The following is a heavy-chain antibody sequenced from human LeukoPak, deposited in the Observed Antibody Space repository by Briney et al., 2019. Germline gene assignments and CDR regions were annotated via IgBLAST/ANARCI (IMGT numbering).Heavy chain of an antibody. CDR3: ARLQIGGYCSSTSCLAYDY. D-gene: IGHD2-2*01. V-gene: IGHV4-39*01. CDR1: GGSISTISYY. Sequence: SETLSLTCTVSGGSISTISYYWGWIRQPPGKGLEWIGTIYYSGNTYYNSSVKSRVTISVDTSKNQFSLKLSSVTAADTAVYYCARLQIGGYCSSTSCLAYDYWGQGTLVTVSS. CDR2: IYYSGNT. J-gene: IGHJ4*02.